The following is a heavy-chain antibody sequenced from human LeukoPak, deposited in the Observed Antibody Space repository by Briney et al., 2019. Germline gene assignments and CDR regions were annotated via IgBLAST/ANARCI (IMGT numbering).Heavy chain of an antibody. V-gene: IGHV4-38-2*02. Sequence: SETLSLTCTVSGYSISSGYYWGWIRQPPGKGLEWIGSIYHSGSTYYNPSLKSRVTISVDTSKNQFSLKLSSVTAADTAVYYCAREVQLHSYYYYYTDVWGKGTTVTVSS. CDR1: GYSISSGYY. D-gene: IGHD1-26*01. CDR2: IYHSGST. J-gene: IGHJ6*03. CDR3: AREVQLHSYYYYYTDV.